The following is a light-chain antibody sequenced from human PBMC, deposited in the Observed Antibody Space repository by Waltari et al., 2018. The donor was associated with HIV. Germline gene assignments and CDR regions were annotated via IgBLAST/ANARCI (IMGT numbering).Light chain of an antibody. Sequence: QSVLTQPPSVSGAPGQRVTISCTGSSSNIGTDFEVHWYQQLPGTAPKLLIYANTNRPSGVPDRFAASKSGTSASLAITGLQAEDEADYYCQCYDSSLSGYIFGGGTKLTVL. V-gene: IGLV1-40*01. CDR1: SSNIGTDFE. CDR3: QCYDSSLSGYI. CDR2: ANT. J-gene: IGLJ2*01.